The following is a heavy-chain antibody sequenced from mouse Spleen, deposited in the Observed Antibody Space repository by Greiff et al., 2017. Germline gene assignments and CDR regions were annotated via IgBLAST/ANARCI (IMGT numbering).Heavy chain of an antibody. J-gene: IGHJ4*01. CDR1: GFTFSSYA. CDR2: ISSGGSYT. Sequence: EVKLVESGGGLVKPGGSLKLSCAASGFTFSSYAMSWVRQTPEKRLEWVATISSGGSYTYYPDSVKGRFTISRDNAKNTLYLQMSSLRSEDTAMYYCARHRNYDHYYAMDYWGQGTSVTVSS. CDR3: ARHRNYDHYYAMDY. D-gene: IGHD2-4*01. V-gene: IGHV5-9-3*01.